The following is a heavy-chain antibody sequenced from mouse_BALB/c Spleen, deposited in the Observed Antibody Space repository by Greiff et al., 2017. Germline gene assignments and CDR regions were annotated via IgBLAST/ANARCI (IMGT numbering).Heavy chain of an antibody. J-gene: IGHJ2*01. D-gene: IGHD1-1*01. CDR1: GYSITSGYY. CDR2: ISYDGSN. CDR3: ARVDYYGSSPRFDY. V-gene: IGHV3-6*02. Sequence: EVKLMESGPGLVKPSQSLSLTCSVTGYSITSGYYWNWIRQFPGNKLEWMGYISYDGSNNYNPSLKNRISITRDTSKNQFFLKLNSVTTEDTATYYCARVDYYGSSPRFDYWGQGTTLTVSS.